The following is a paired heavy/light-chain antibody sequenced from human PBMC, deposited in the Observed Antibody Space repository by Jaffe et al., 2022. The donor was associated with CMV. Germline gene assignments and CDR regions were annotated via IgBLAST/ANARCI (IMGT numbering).Heavy chain of an antibody. Sequence: EVQLVESGGGLVQPGGSLRLSCAVSGFTLDSCNMNWVRQAPGKGLEWVSYISRSGSNTNYPDSVKGRFTISRDKTKNLVFLQMNSLRAEDTAVYYCARDLGGAMGNILYWGQGTLVTVSS. CDR1: GFTLDSCN. D-gene: IGHD5-18*01. V-gene: IGHV3-21*02. J-gene: IGHJ4*02. CDR2: ISRSGSNT. CDR3: ARDLGGAMGNILY.
Light chain of an antibody. J-gene: IGLJ2*01. V-gene: IGLV2-8*01. CDR3: SSYEGSNKVL. CDR2: EVN. Sequence: QSALTQPPSASGSPGQSVTISCTGTSSDVGGYNYVSWYQQQPGKAPKLMIYEVNKRPSGVPDRFSGSKAGNTASLTISGLQAEDEADYYCSSYEGSNKVLFGGGTHLTVL. CDR1: SSDVGGYNY.